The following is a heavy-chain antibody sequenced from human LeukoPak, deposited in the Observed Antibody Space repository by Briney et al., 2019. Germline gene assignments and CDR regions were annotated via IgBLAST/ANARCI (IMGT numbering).Heavy chain of an antibody. CDR2: INPNSGGT. Sequence: ASVEVSCKASGYTFTGYYMHWVRQAPGQGLEWMGWINPNSGGTNYAQKFQGRVTMTRDTSISTAYMELSRLRSDDTAVYYCARVQGDGYYFDYWGQGTLVTVSS. CDR3: ARVQGDGYYFDY. CDR1: GYTFTGYY. J-gene: IGHJ4*02. D-gene: IGHD3-16*01. V-gene: IGHV1-2*02.